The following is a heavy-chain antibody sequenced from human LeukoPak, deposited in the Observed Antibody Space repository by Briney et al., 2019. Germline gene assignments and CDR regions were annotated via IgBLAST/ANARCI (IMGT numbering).Heavy chain of an antibody. J-gene: IGHJ4*02. CDR1: GFTFSNFE. Sequence: GGSLTLSCAASGFTFSNFEMNWVRQAPGKGLEWISYIHSSGTTKYYADSVEGRFTISRDNAKNSLYLEVKNLRAEDTAVYYCARWVLTGLYDTLFDYWGQGTLVTVSS. CDR3: ARWVLTGLYDTLFDY. CDR2: IHSSGTTK. V-gene: IGHV3-48*03. D-gene: IGHD3-9*01.